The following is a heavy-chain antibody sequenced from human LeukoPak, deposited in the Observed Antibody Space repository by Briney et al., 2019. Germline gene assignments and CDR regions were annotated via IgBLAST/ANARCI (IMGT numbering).Heavy chain of an antibody. D-gene: IGHD3-10*01. CDR2: IIPIFGTA. CDR3: ARGRYYGSGGNYMDV. J-gene: IGHJ6*03. Sequence: ASVKVSCKASGGTFSSYAISWVRQAPGQGLEWMGGIIPIFGTANYAQKFQGRVTITADESTSTAYMELSSLRSEDTAVYYCARGRYYGSGGNYMDVWGKGTTVTVSS. CDR1: GGTFSSYA. V-gene: IGHV1-69*13.